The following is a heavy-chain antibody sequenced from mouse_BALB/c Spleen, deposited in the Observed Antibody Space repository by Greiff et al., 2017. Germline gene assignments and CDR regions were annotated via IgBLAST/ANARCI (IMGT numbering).Heavy chain of an antibody. Sequence: QVQLQQSGPELVKPGASVRISCKASGYTFTSYYIHWVKQRPGQGLEWIGWIYPGNVNTKYNEKFKGKATLTADKSSSTAYMQLSSLTSEDSAVYFCASHYYVSPYYAMDYWGQGTSVTVSS. CDR2: IYPGNVNT. V-gene: IGHV1S56*01. J-gene: IGHJ4*01. CDR3: ASHYYVSPYYAMDY. D-gene: IGHD1-2*01. CDR1: GYTFTSYY.